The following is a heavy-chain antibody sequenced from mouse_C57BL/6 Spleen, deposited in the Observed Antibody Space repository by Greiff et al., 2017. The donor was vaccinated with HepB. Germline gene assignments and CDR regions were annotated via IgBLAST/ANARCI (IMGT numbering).Heavy chain of an antibody. CDR1: GYAFSSYW. V-gene: IGHV1-80*01. CDR2: IYPGDGDT. J-gene: IGHJ2*01. D-gene: IGHD2-5*01. CDR3: ASEGSNYEEEHFDY. Sequence: VQLQQSGAELVKPGASVKISCKASGYAFSSYWMNWVKQRPGKGLEWIGQIYPGDGDTNYNGKFKGKATLTADKSSSTAYMQLSSLTSEDSAVYFCASEGSNYEEEHFDYWGQGTTLTVSS.